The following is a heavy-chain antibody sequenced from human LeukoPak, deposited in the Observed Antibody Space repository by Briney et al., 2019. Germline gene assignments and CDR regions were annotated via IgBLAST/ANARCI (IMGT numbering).Heavy chain of an antibody. J-gene: IGHJ4*02. CDR1: GFTFSSYS. CDR2: ISSSSSYI. CDR3: AREDRSDCSGGSCYGVAVAGTSTHIDY. V-gene: IGHV3-21*01. Sequence: GGSLRLSCAASGFTFSSYSMNWVRQAPGKGLEWVSSISSSSSYIYYADSVKGRFTISRDNAKNSLYLQMNSLRAEDTAVYYCAREDRSDCSGGSCYGVAVAGTSTHIDYWGQGTLVTVSS. D-gene: IGHD2-15*01.